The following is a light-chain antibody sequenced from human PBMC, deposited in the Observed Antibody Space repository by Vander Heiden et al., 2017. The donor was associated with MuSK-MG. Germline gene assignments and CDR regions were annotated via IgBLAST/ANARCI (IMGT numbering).Light chain of an antibody. J-gene: IGKJ1*01. Sequence: DIQMTQSPFSLSASVGDRVTITCRASQSISTFLNWYQQKPGKAPNRLIYGASSLQIGVPSRFSGGGSGTDFTLTISYLQPDDFATYYCQQSYSTPPTFGQGTKVDVK. CDR3: QQSYSTPPT. V-gene: IGKV1-39*01. CDR2: GAS. CDR1: QSISTF.